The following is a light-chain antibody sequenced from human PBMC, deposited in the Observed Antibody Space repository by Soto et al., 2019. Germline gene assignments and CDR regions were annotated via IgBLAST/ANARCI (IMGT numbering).Light chain of an antibody. CDR1: QSVKSSY. J-gene: IGKJ5*01. Sequence: EIVLTQSPDTLAVSPGEVATLPCRASQSVKSSYLAWYQHKPGQAPRLLIYGTSSRATGIPDRFSGSGSGTGFTLTISRLEPEDFAVYYCQQYGSSITFGQGTRLEIK. CDR2: GTS. V-gene: IGKV3-20*01. CDR3: QQYGSSIT.